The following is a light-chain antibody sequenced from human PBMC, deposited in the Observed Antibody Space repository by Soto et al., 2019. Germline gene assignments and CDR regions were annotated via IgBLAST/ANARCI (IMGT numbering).Light chain of an antibody. CDR2: GAS. CDR3: QQYGSSGT. J-gene: IGKJ1*01. Sequence: EIVLTQSPVTLSLSPGERATLSCRASQSVSSNLAWYQQKPGQAPRLLIYGASTRATGIPARFSGSGSGTEFTLTISRLEPEDFAVYYCQQYGSSGTFGQGTKVDNK. V-gene: IGKV3-20*01. CDR1: QSVSSN.